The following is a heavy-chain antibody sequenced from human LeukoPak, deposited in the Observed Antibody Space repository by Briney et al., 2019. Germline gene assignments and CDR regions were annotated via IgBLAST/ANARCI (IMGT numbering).Heavy chain of an antibody. CDR2: INSDGSNT. J-gene: IGHJ4*02. Sequence: GGSLRLSCAASGFTFSSYWMHWVRQAPGKGLVWVSRINSDGSNTSYADSVKGRFTISRDNAKNTLYLQMNSLRAEDTAVYYCARGAYDFWSGYSTMTPFDYWGQGTLVTVSS. CDR1: GFTFSSYW. V-gene: IGHV3-74*01. D-gene: IGHD3-3*01. CDR3: ARGAYDFWSGYSTMTPFDY.